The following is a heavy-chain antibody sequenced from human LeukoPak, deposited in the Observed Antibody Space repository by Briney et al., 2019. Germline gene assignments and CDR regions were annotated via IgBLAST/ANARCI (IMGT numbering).Heavy chain of an antibody. V-gene: IGHV3-53*05. CDR1: GFIFSTYY. J-gene: IGHJ4*02. D-gene: IGHD6-19*01. Sequence: PGGSLRLSCAASGFIFSTYYMSWVRQAPGKGLEWVSISYSGGSTYYADSVKGRFTISRDNSKNSLYLQMNSLRTEDTALYYCAKDRVLSGWYDFDYWGQGTLVTVSS. CDR2: SYSGGST. CDR3: AKDRVLSGWYDFDY.